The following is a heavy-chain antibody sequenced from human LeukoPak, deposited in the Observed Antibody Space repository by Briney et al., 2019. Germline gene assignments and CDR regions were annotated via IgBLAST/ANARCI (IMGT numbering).Heavy chain of an antibody. CDR1: GFTFSSYA. J-gene: IGHJ4*02. D-gene: IGHD2-2*01. CDR3: AKRPPAVVPAVMGSGGY. V-gene: IGHV3-23*01. CDR2: ISGSGGST. Sequence: PGGSLRLSCAASGFTFSSYAMSWVRQAPGKGLEWVSGISGSGGSTYYADSVKGRFTISRDNSKNTLYLQMNSLRAEDTAVYYCAKRPPAVVPAVMGSGGYWGQGTLVTVSS.